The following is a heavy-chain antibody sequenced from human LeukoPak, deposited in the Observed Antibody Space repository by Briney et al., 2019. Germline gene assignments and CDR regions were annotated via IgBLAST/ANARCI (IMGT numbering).Heavy chain of an antibody. Sequence: SETLSLTCTVSGGSISSSSYYWGWIRQPPGKGLERIGSIYYSGSTYYNPSLKSRVTISVDTSKNQFSLKLSSVTAADTAVYYCAREDSSSWYYFDYWGQGTLVTVSS. D-gene: IGHD6-13*01. V-gene: IGHV4-39*02. J-gene: IGHJ4*02. CDR2: IYYSGST. CDR3: AREDSSSWYYFDY. CDR1: GGSISSSSYY.